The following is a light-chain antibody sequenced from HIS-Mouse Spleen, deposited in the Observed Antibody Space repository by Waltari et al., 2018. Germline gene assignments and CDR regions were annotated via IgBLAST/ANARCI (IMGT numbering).Light chain of an antibody. CDR3: YSTDSSGNHRV. V-gene: IGLV3-10*01. J-gene: IGLJ2*01. CDR2: EDS. Sequence: SYELTQPPSVSVSPGQTARITCSGDALPKKYAYWYQQKSGQAPGLVIYEDSKRPSGIPGRFSGSSSGTMGTWTISGAQVEDEADYYCYSTDSSGNHRVFGGGTKLTVL. CDR1: ALPKKY.